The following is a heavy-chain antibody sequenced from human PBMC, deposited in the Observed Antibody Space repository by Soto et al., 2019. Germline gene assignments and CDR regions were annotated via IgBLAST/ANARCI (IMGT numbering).Heavy chain of an antibody. CDR2: IIPIFGTA. CDR3: SRDPHYYDSSGYYHPSYFDY. V-gene: IGHV1-69*13. J-gene: IGHJ4*02. CDR1: GGTFSSYA. Sequence: SVKVSCKASGGTFSSYAISWVRQAPGQGLEWMGGIIPIFGTANYAQKFQGRVTITADESTSTAYMELSSLRSEDTAVYYCSRDPHYYDSSGYYHPSYFDYWGQGTLVTVSS. D-gene: IGHD3-22*01.